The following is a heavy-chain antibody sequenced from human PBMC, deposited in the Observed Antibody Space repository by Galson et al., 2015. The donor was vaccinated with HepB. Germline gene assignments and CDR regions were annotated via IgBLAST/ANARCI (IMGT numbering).Heavy chain of an antibody. V-gene: IGHV1-2*02. CDR3: ARDRGHYYGSGKFDP. J-gene: IGHJ5*02. CDR2: INPNSGGT. D-gene: IGHD3-10*01. CDR1: GYTFTGYY. Sequence: SVKVSCKASGYTFTGYYMHWVRQAPGQGLEWMGWINPNSGGTNYAQKFQGRVTMTRDTSISTAYMELSRLRSDDTAVYYCARDRGHYYGSGKFDPWGQGTLVTVSS.